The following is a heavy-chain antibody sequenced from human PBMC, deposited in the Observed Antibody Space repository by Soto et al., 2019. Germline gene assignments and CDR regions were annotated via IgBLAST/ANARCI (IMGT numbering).Heavy chain of an antibody. V-gene: IGHV2-5*01. Sequence: QITLKESGPTLVKPTQTLTLTCTFSGFSLSTSGVGVGWIRQPPGKALEWLTLIYWNDDKRYSPSLKSRLTITKDTSKNQVVLTMTNMDPVDTATYYCAHGGPVASLDFWGQGTLVTVSS. D-gene: IGHD3-3*02. J-gene: IGHJ4*02. CDR3: AHGGPVASLDF. CDR2: IYWNDDK. CDR1: GFSLSTSGVG.